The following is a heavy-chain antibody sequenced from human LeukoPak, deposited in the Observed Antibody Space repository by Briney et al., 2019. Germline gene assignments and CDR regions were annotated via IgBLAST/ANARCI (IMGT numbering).Heavy chain of an antibody. V-gene: IGHV4-61*01. Sequence: SETLSLTCTVSGGSVSSGSYYWSWIRQPPGKGLEWIGYIYYSGSTNYNPSLKSRVTISVDTSKNQFSLKLSSVTAADTAVYYCARGLGYCSSTSCYYNDYWGQGTLVTVSS. J-gene: IGHJ4*02. CDR1: GGSVSSGSYY. CDR2: IYYSGST. D-gene: IGHD2-2*01. CDR3: ARGLGYCSSTSCYYNDY.